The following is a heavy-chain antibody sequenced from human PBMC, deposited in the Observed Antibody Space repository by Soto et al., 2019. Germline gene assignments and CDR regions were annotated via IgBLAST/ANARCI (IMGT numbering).Heavy chain of an antibody. J-gene: IGHJ5*02. CDR3: ARGGDWFDP. Sequence: EVQLVESGGGLAQPGGPRRLPCAAPGFTVSSNYMSWVRRAPGKGREWVSVINSGGSTYYAHSVKGRFTTARDNSKNTLYLQMNSLRAEDTAVYYCARGGDWFDPWGQGTLVTVSS. D-gene: IGHD1-26*01. CDR1: GFTVSSNY. CDR2: INSGGST. V-gene: IGHV3-66*01.